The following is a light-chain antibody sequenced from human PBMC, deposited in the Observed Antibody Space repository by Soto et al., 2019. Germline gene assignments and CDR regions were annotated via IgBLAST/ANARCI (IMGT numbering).Light chain of an antibody. J-gene: IGKJ4*01. CDR1: QSISIS. Sequence: VLTQSPATLSLSPGERATLSCRASQSISISLAWYQQKPGQAPRLLIYAASNRAAGIPARFSGSGSGTDFTLTISSPEPEDSAMYYCQQRSNWPPLTFGGGTKVEIK. CDR3: QQRSNWPPLT. CDR2: AAS. V-gene: IGKV3-11*01.